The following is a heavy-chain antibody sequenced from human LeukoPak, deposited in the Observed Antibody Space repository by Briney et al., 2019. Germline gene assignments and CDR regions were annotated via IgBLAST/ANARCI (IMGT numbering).Heavy chain of an antibody. Sequence: PGGSLRLSCAASGFTVSSNYMSWVRQAPGKGLEWVSVIYSGGSTYYADSVKGRFTISRDNSKNMLYLQMNSLRAEDTAVYYCARDLGYSSPDYWGQGTLVTVSS. J-gene: IGHJ4*02. CDR1: GFTVSSNY. V-gene: IGHV3-66*01. CDR2: IYSGGST. D-gene: IGHD5-18*01. CDR3: ARDLGYSSPDY.